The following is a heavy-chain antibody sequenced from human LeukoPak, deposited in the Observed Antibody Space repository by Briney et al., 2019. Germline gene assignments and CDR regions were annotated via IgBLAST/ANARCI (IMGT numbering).Heavy chain of an antibody. CDR3: ASSSYYDFWSGYYSSYYFDY. CDR1: GYTFTSYG. CDR2: ISAYNGNT. D-gene: IGHD3-3*01. J-gene: IGHJ4*02. Sequence: ASVKVSCKASGYTFTSYGISSVGQAPGQGLEWMGWISAYNGNTNYAQKLQGRVTMTTDTSTSTAYMELRSLRSDDTAVYYCASSSYYDFWSGYYSSYYFDYWGQGTLVTVSS. V-gene: IGHV1-18*01.